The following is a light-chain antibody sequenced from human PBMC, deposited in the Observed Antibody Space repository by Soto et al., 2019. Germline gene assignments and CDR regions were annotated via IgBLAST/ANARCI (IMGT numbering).Light chain of an antibody. CDR2: DAS. CDR3: QQYDNFPLT. J-gene: IGKJ4*01. Sequence: DIQMTQSPSSLSASVGDRVTITCQASQDISNYLNWYQQKPGKAPKLLIYDASNLETGVPSRFSGSGSGTDSTFTISSLQPEDIATYYWQQYDNFPLTFGGGTKVEIK. CDR1: QDISNY. V-gene: IGKV1-33*01.